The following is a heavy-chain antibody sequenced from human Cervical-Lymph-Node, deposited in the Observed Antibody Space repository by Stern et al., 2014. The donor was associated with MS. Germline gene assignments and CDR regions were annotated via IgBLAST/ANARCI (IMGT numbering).Heavy chain of an antibody. CDR2: LSNRGDT. CDR1: GGSFSSYH. V-gene: IGHV4-4*07. CDR3: ARDYYTSGWPTFDF. Sequence: QVQLQESGPGLVKPSETLSLTCTVSGGSFSSYHWSWIRQPAGKGLEWIGRLSNRGDTNYNPSLKVRFTMSVDTSKNQVSLKLSSVTAADTAVYYCARDYYTSGWPTFDFWGQGTLVTVSS. D-gene: IGHD3-3*01. J-gene: IGHJ4*02.